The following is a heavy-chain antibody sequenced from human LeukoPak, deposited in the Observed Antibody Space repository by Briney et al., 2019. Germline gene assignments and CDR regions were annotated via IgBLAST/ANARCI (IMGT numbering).Heavy chain of an antibody. Sequence: PSETLSLTCAVYGGSFSGYCWSWIRQPPGKGLEWIGEINHSGSTNYNPSLKSRVTISVDTSKNQFSLKLSSVTAADTAVYYCARRRIVVVPFDPWGQGTLVTVSS. D-gene: IGHD2-2*01. V-gene: IGHV4-34*01. CDR2: INHSGST. J-gene: IGHJ5*02. CDR1: GGSFSGYC. CDR3: ARRRIVVVPFDP.